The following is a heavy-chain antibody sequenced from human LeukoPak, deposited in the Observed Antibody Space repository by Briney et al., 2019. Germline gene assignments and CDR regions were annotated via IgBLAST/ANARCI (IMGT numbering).Heavy chain of an antibody. Sequence: SETLSLTCTVSGGSISSYYWSWIRQPPGKGLGWIGYIYYSGSTNYNPSLKSRVTISVDTSKNQFSLKLSSVTAADTAVYYCASIAVAGHFDYWGQVALVTVFS. CDR1: GGSISSYY. CDR2: IYYSGST. J-gene: IGHJ4*02. D-gene: IGHD6-19*01. V-gene: IGHV4-59*01. CDR3: ASIAVAGHFDY.